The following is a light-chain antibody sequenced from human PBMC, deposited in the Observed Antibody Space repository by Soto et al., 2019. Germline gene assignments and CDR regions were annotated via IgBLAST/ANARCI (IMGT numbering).Light chain of an antibody. CDR3: QQYGGSPDT. CDR1: QSVSSSY. CDR2: GAS. Sequence: EIVLTQSTGTLXLSPGERATXXXXASQSVSSSYLAWYQQKPGQAPMLLIYGASSRATGIPDRFSGSGSGTDFTLTISKLEPEELAVYFCQQYGGSPDTIGQVNKLEIK. J-gene: IGKJ2*01. V-gene: IGKV3-20*01.